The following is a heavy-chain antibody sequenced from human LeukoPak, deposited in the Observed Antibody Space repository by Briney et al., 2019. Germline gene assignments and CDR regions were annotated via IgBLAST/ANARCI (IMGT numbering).Heavy chain of an antibody. V-gene: IGHV4-59*01. Sequence: SETLCLTCTVSGGSISGYYWSWTRQPPGKGLEWVGYISYSGSTNYNPSLKSRVTISVDTSKNQFSLKLSSVTAADTAIYYCARDGRAGSLFAYWGQGTLVTVSS. D-gene: IGHD6-19*01. CDR1: GGSISGYY. J-gene: IGHJ4*02. CDR2: ISYSGST. CDR3: ARDGRAGSLFAY.